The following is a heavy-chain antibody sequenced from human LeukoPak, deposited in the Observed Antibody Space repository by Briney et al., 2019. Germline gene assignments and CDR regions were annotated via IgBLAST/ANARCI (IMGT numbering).Heavy chain of an antibody. CDR1: VDSVSSNTPS. D-gene: IGHD2-2*02. CDR3: ATDAGIGLDTVDI. V-gene: IGHV6-1*01. Sequence: SQTLSLTSAISVDSVSSNTPSWNWIRHSPSRGFEWLGRTYYRSKWYKNYEVYVKNRMSVNPDTYTNQFPLQLDSVTTDETAVYFCATDAGIGLDTVDIWGQETMVIVS. J-gene: IGHJ3*02. CDR2: TYYRSKWYK.